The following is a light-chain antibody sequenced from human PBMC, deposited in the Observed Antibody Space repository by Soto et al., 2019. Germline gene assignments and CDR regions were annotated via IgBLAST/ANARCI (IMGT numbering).Light chain of an antibody. Sequence: DIQMTQSPSSLSASVGDRVTITCRASQSISNYLNWYQQKPGKAPKLLIYAASSLQSGVPSRFSGSGSGTDFTLTISSLQPEDFATYYCQQSYSTPGTFGKGTTVEIK. J-gene: IGKJ1*01. CDR1: QSISNY. CDR3: QQSYSTPGT. V-gene: IGKV1-39*01. CDR2: AAS.